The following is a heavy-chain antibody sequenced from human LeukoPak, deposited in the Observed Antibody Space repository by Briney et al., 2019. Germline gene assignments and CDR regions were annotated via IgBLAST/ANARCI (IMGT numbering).Heavy chain of an antibody. V-gene: IGHV3-15*01. CDR2: IKSTTDGGTT. CDR1: GFTFTNAW. J-gene: IGHJ4*02. Sequence: GGSLRLSCAASGFTFTNAWMSWVRQAPGKGLEWLGRIKSTTDGGTTDYAAPVKGRFTISRGDSKNTLYLQMNSLTTEDTAIYFCTTYLRWEVVDFDYWGQGTLVTVSS. D-gene: IGHD1-26*01. CDR3: TTYLRWEVVDFDY.